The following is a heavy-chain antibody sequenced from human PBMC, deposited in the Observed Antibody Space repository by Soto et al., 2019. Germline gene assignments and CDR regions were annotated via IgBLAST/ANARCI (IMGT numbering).Heavy chain of an antibody. CDR2: ISAYNGNT. J-gene: IGHJ5*02. Sequence: ASVKVSCKASGYTFTSYGISWVRQAPGQGLEWMGWISAYNGNTNYAQKLQGRVTMTTDTSTSTAYMELRSLRSDDTAVDYWARDHPARPADWFDPWGQGTLVTVSS. CDR1: GYTFTSYG. CDR3: ARDHPARPADWFDP. V-gene: IGHV1-18*01. D-gene: IGHD6-25*01.